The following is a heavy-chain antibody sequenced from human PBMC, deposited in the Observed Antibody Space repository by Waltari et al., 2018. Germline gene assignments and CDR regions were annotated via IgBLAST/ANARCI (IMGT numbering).Heavy chain of an antibody. Sequence: QVQLVQSGAEVKKPGASVKVSCKVSGYTLTELSMHWVRQAPGQGLEWMGWTSAYNGNTNYAQKLQGRVTMTTDTSTSTAYMELRSLRSDDTAVYYCARVGWERGLYWGQGTLVTVSS. V-gene: IGHV1-18*01. CDR2: TSAYNGNT. CDR3: ARVGWERGLY. J-gene: IGHJ4*02. CDR1: GYTLTELS. D-gene: IGHD1-26*01.